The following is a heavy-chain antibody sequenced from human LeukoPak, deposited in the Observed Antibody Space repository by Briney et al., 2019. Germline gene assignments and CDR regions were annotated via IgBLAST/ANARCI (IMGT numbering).Heavy chain of an antibody. D-gene: IGHD2-2*01. V-gene: IGHV4-31*03. J-gene: IGHJ3*02. CDR3: ARGPTSADSFDI. CDR2: IYDNGAT. CDR1: GGSISRGGYY. Sequence: PSETLSLTCTVSGGSISRGGYYWSWIRLRPGKGPEWIGYIYDNGATDCNPSLKSRLIMSVDTSKNQYSLRLNSVSAADTAVYHCARGPTSADSFDIWGQGTMVTVSS.